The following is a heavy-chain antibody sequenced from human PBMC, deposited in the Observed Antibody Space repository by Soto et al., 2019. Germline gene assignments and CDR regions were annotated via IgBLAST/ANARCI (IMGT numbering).Heavy chain of an antibody. CDR3: ARDIKVLSSSAVGDWFDP. CDR1: GYAFTSYG. V-gene: IGHV1-18*01. CDR2: ISAYNGNT. J-gene: IGHJ5*02. Sequence: ASVKVSCTASGYAFTSYGISWVRHAPGQGLEWMGWISAYNGNTNYAQKLQGRVTMTTDTSTSTAYMELRSLRSDDTAVYYCARDIKVLSSSAVGDWFDPWGQGTLVTVSS. D-gene: IGHD6-6*01.